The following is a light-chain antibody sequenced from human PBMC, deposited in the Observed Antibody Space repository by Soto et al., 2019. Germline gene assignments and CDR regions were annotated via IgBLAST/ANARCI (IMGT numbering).Light chain of an antibody. CDR2: VNSDGSH. J-gene: IGLJ3*02. CDR1: SGHSSYA. V-gene: IGLV4-69*01. Sequence: QLVLTQSPSASASLGASVKVTCTLSSGHSSYAIAWHQQQPEKGPRYLMEVNSDGSHNKGDGIPDRFSGSSSGAERYLTISSLQSEDEADYYCQTWGTGIRVFGGGTQLTVL. CDR3: QTWGTGIRV.